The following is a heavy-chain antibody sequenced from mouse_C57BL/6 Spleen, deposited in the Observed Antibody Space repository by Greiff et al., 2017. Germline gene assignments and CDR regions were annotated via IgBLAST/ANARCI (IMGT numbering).Heavy chain of an antibody. CDR3: ARRDYDGGDY. D-gene: IGHD2-4*01. J-gene: IGHJ2*01. CDR1: GYTFTSYW. V-gene: IGHV1-69*01. CDR2: IDPSDSYT. Sequence: LQPGAELVMPGASVKLSCKASGYTFTSYWMHWVKQRPGQGLEWIGEIDPSDSYTNYNQKFKGKSTLTVDKSSSTAYMQLSSLASEDSAVYYCARRDYDGGDYWGQGTTLTVSS.